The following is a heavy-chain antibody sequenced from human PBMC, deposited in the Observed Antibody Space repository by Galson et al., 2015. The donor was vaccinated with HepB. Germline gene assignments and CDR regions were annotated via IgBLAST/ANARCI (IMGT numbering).Heavy chain of an antibody. CDR1: EFTFTNFW. CDR2: INNDGSGT. CDR3: VRDLSMTNWFDP. V-gene: IGHV3-74*01. D-gene: IGHD2/OR15-2a*01. Sequence: SLRLSCAVSEFTFTNFWMHWVRQGPGKGLVWVAQINNDGSGTHYADSVKGRFTISRDNAKNTLYLQMNSLTAEDTAVYYCVRDLSMTNWFDPWGQGTLVTVSS. J-gene: IGHJ5*02.